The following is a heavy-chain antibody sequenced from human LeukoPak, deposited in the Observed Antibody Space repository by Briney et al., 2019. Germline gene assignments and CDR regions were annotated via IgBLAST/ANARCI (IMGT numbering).Heavy chain of an antibody. CDR3: ARDALAGDWYFDY. D-gene: IGHD3/OR15-3a*01. CDR1: GGSISSYY. CDR2: IYTSGST. Sequence: PSETLSLTCTVSGGSISSYYWSWIWQPAGKGLEWIGRIYTSGSTNYNPSLKSRVTMSVDTSKNQFSLKLSSVTAADTAVYYCARDALAGDWYFDYWGQGTLATVSS. V-gene: IGHV4-4*07. J-gene: IGHJ4*02.